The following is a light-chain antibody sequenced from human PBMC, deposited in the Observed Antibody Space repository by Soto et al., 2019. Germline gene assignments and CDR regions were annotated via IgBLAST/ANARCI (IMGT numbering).Light chain of an antibody. CDR1: QTITNW. Sequence: DIQMTQSPYILSASVGDRVTITFRSSQTITNWLAWYQQKPGKAPRLLIYDASSLESWVPSRFSGSGSGTEFTLTISSLQSEDFATYYCQQYKSFWTFGQGTKVDI. CDR2: DAS. J-gene: IGKJ1*01. V-gene: IGKV1-5*01. CDR3: QQYKSFWT.